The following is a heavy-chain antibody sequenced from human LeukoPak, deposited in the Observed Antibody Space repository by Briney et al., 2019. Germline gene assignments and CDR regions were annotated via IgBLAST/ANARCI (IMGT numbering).Heavy chain of an antibody. D-gene: IGHD3-10*01. V-gene: IGHV3-11*01. Sequence: GGSLRLSCAASGFTFSAYYMSWVRQAPGKGLEWVSYISSSGSTIYYADSVKGRFTISRDNAKNSLYLQMNSLRAEDTALYYCAKARGVDRSNWFDPWGQGTLVTVSS. CDR2: ISSSGSTI. J-gene: IGHJ5*02. CDR3: AKARGVDRSNWFDP. CDR1: GFTFSAYY.